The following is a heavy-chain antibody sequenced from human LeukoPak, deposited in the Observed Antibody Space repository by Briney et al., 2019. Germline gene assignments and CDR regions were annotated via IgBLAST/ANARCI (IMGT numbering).Heavy chain of an antibody. CDR3: AKDLGYSYGCSDY. J-gene: IGHJ4*02. CDR2: LTAGGERT. Sequence: GGSLRLSCAASGFTFSSYAMSWVRQAPGKGLEWVSSLTAGGERTFYADSVKGRFTISKDNSKDTLYLQINSLRAEDTAVYYCAKDLGYSYGCSDYWGQGTLVTVSS. V-gene: IGHV3-23*01. CDR1: GFTFSSYA. D-gene: IGHD5-18*01.